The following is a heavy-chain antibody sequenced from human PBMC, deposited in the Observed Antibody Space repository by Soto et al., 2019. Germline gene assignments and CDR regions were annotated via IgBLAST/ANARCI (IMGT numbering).Heavy chain of an antibody. J-gene: IGHJ6*02. CDR2: IIPIFGTA. D-gene: IGHD4-4*01. CDR3: ARATTVTTYSYYYYGMDV. CDR1: GGTFSSYA. V-gene: IGHV1-69*01. Sequence: QVQLVQSGAEVKKPGSSVKVSCKASGGTFSSYAISWVRQAPGQGLEWMGGIIPIFGTANYAQKFQGRVTITADDSTSTAYMELSSLRSEDTDVYYCARATTVTTYSYYYYGMDVWGQGTTVTVSS.